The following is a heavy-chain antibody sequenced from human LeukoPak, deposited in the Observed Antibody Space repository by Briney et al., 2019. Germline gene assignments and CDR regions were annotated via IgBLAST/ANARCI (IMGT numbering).Heavy chain of an antibody. Sequence: PSQTLSLTCTVSGGFISSGSYYWSWIRQPAGKGLEWIGRIYTSGSTNYNPSLKSRVTISVDTSKNQFSLKLSSVTAADTAVYYCARLMTTVLGFDPWGQGTLVTVSS. CDR2: IYTSGST. CDR1: GGFISSGSYY. D-gene: IGHD4-11*01. V-gene: IGHV4-61*02. CDR3: ARLMTTVLGFDP. J-gene: IGHJ5*02.